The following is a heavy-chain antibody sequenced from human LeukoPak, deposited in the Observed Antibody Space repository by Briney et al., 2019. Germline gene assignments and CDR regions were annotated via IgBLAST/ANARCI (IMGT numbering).Heavy chain of an antibody. CDR1: GDTFSSYA. CDR3: ARRSGYYPYYFDF. D-gene: IGHD3-22*01. J-gene: IGHJ4*02. V-gene: IGHV1-69*13. CDR2: IIPIFGTT. Sequence: SVKVSCKASGDTFSSYAISWVRQAPGQGLEWMGGIIPIFGTTNYAQKFQGRVTITADESTSTAYMELSSLRSEDTAVYYCARRSGYYPYYFDFWGQGTLVTVCS.